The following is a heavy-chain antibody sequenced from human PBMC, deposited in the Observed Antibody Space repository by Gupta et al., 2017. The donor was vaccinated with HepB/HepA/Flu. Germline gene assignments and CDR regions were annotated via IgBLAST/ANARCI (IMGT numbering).Heavy chain of an antibody. CDR1: GFTFSSYG. Sequence: QVQLVESGGGVVQPGRSLRLSCAASGFTFSSYGMHWVRQAPGKGLEWVAVIWYDGSNKYYADSVKGRFTISRDNSKNTLYLQMNSLRAEDXAVYYCARGQVGVLEWLYLDYWGQGTLVTVSS. J-gene: IGHJ4*02. V-gene: IGHV3-33*01. CDR3: ARGQVGVLEWLYLDY. CDR2: IWYDGSNK. D-gene: IGHD3-3*01.